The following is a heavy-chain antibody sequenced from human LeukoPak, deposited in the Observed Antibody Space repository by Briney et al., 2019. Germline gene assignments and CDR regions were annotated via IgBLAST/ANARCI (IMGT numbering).Heavy chain of an antibody. Sequence: GGSLRLSCAASGFTFSSYAMSWVRQAPGKGLEWVSAISGSGGSTYYADSVKGRFTISRDNSKNTLYLQMNSLRAEDTAVYYCAKKVAAAPPYYYYGMDVWGQGTAVTVSS. V-gene: IGHV3-23*01. D-gene: IGHD6-13*01. CDR2: ISGSGGST. CDR3: AKKVAAAPPYYYYGMDV. J-gene: IGHJ6*02. CDR1: GFTFSSYA.